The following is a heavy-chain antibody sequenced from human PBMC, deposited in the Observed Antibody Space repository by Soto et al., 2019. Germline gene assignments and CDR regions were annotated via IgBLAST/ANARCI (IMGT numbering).Heavy chain of an antibody. Sequence: GGSLRLSCAASGFAFSSYAMSWVRQAPGKGLEWVSAISGSGGSTYYADSVKGRFTISRDNSKNTLYLQMNSLRAEDTAVYYCANAYSSSWPYYFDYWGQGTLVTVSS. CDR2: ISGSGGST. J-gene: IGHJ4*02. CDR1: GFAFSSYA. V-gene: IGHV3-23*01. CDR3: ANAYSSSWPYYFDY. D-gene: IGHD6-13*01.